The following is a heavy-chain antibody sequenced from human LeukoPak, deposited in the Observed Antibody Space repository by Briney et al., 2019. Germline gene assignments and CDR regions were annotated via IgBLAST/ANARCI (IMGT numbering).Heavy chain of an antibody. CDR3: ARGSDYDSSACEY. CDR1: GGSISSSSYY. J-gene: IGHJ4*02. D-gene: IGHD3-22*01. V-gene: IGHV4-39*07. CDR2: IYYSGST. Sequence: PSETLSLTCTVSGGSISSSSYYWGWIRQPPGKGLEWIGSIYYSGSTYYNSSLKSRVTISVDTSKNQFSLKMNSVTAADTAVYYCARGSDYDSSACEYWGQGTLVTVSS.